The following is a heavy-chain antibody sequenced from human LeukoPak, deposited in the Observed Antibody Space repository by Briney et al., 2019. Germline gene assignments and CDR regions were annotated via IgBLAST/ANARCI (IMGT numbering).Heavy chain of an antibody. CDR1: GGSISSYY. D-gene: IGHD3-10*01. J-gene: IGHJ3*02. V-gene: IGHV4-59*08. CDR3: ARLYYYGSGSYLSGFDI. CDR2: IYYSGST. Sequence: SETLSLTCTVSGGSISSYYWSWIRQPPGKGLEWIGYIYYSGSTNYNPSLKSRVTISVDTSKNQFSLKLSSVTAADTAVYQCARLYYYGSGSYLSGFDIWGQGTMVTVSS.